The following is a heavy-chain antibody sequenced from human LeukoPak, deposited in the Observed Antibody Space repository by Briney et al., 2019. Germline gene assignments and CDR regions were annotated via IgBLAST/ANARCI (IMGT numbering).Heavy chain of an antibody. CDR2: ISSSSSYI. CDR1: GFTFSSCH. CDR3: ARDPPDFWSGSIPRQDV. J-gene: IGHJ6*04. Sequence: PGGSLRLSCAASGFTFSSCHMNWVRQAPGKGLEWVSSISSSSSYIYYADSVKGRFTISRDNAKNSLYLQMNSLRAEDTAVYYCARDPPDFWSGSIPRQDVWGKGTTVTVSS. V-gene: IGHV3-21*01. D-gene: IGHD3-3*01.